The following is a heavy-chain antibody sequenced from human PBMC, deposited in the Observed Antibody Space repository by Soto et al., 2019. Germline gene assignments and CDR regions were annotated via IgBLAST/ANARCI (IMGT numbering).Heavy chain of an antibody. Sequence: QITLKESGPTLMKPTQTLTLTCTFSGFSLSTRGVGVGWIRQPPGKALECLALIYWDDDKRYSPSLSSRLTITKDTSKNQVVLTMTNTDPVDTATYFCAHTGSMTTVTKGAFDIWGQGTMVTVSS. CDR2: IYWDDDK. J-gene: IGHJ3*02. CDR3: AHTGSMTTVTKGAFDI. CDR1: GFSLSTRGVG. V-gene: IGHV2-5*02. D-gene: IGHD4-17*01.